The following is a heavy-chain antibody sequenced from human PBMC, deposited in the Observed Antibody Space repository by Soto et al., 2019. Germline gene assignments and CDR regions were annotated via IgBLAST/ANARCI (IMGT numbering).Heavy chain of an antibody. CDR2: ISAHNGNK. CDR1: GYTFTSYG. V-gene: IGHV1-18*01. D-gene: IGHD1-1*01. CDR3: ARGRYGDY. J-gene: IGHJ4*02. Sequence: QVHLVQSGAEVKKPGASVKVSCKGSGYTFTSYGITWVRQAPGQGLEGMGWISAHNGNKDYAQRLQGRVTVTSDTSTSTAYMELRSLTSDHTAVYYCARGRYGDYWGQGALVTVSS.